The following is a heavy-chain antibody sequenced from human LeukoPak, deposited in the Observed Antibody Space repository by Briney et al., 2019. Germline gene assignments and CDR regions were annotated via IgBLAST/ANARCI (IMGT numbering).Heavy chain of an antibody. D-gene: IGHD5-12*01. Sequence: GRSLRLSCAASGLTFSSYGMHWVRQAPGKGLEWVAVIWYDGSNKYYADSVKGRFTISRDNSKNTLYLQMNSLRAEDTAVYYCARDWLSAGGYTSGYWGQGTLVTVSS. V-gene: IGHV3-33*01. J-gene: IGHJ4*02. CDR3: ARDWLSAGGYTSGY. CDR1: GLTFSSYG. CDR2: IWYDGSNK.